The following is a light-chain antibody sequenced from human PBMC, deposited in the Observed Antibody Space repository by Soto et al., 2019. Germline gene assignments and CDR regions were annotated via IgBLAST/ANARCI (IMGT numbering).Light chain of an antibody. V-gene: IGKV1D-16*01. CDR3: QQYNVYPLT. CDR2: AAS. Sequence: DVQMTQSPSSLSACVGDRVTITCRASQDINSWLAWYQQKPGQAPKSLIYAASSLQTGVPSRFSGSESGTDFTLTISSLQPEDSATYYCQQYNVYPLTFGGGTKVEIK. CDR1: QDINSW. J-gene: IGKJ4*01.